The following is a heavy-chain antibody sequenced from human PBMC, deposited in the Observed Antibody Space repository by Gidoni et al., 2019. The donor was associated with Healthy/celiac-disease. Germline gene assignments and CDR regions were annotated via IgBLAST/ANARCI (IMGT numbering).Heavy chain of an antibody. D-gene: IGHD2-2*01. Sequence: QLVESGGGVVQPGRSLRLSCAASGFTFSSYGMHWVRQAPGKGLEWVAVIWYDGSNKYYADSVKGRFTISRDNSKNTLYLQMNSLRAEDTAVYYCARPLGYCSSTSCLYYYYYYMDVWGKGTTVTVSS. V-gene: IGHV3-33*01. CDR1: GFTFSSYG. CDR3: ARPLGYCSSTSCLYYYYYYMDV. CDR2: IWYDGSNK. J-gene: IGHJ6*03.